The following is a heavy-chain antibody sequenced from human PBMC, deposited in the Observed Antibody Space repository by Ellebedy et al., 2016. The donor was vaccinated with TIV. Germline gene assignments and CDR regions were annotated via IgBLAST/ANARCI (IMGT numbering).Heavy chain of an antibody. CDR2: LSRSGGST. J-gene: IGHJ4*02. V-gene: IGHV3-23*01. CDR1: GFTFNNYA. CDR3: AKAEVGVSGWKT. D-gene: IGHD6-19*01. Sequence: GESLKISCAASGFTFNNYAMSWVRQAPGKGLEWVSALSRSGGSTYYAGSVKGRFTISRDNSKNTLYLQMSSLRVEDTAVYFCAKAEVGVSGWKTWGQGTLVTVSS.